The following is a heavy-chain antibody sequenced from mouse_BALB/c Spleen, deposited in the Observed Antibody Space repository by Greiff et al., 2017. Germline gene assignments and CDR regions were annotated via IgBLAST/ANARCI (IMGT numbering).Heavy chain of an antibody. CDR2: IYPGNSDT. D-gene: IGHD1-1*01. CDR3: TRKDGDYGSSYEGLAD. Sequence: VQLQQSGTVLARPGASVKMSCKASGYTFTSYWMHWVKQRPGQGLEWIGAIYPGNSDTSYNQKFKGKAKLTAVTSTSTAYMELSSLTNEDSAVYYCTRKDGDYGSSYEGLADWGQGTLVTVSA. J-gene: IGHJ3*01. V-gene: IGHV1-5*01. CDR1: GYTFTSYW.